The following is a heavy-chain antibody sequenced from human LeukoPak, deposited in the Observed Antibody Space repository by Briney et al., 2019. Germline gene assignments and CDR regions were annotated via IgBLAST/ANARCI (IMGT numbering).Heavy chain of an antibody. V-gene: IGHV4-61*02. J-gene: IGHJ4*02. D-gene: IGHD1-1*01. Sequence: ASETLSLTCTVSGGSISSGSYYWSWIRQPAGKGLEWIGRIYTSGSTNYNPSLKSRVTISVDTSKNQFSLKLSSVTAADTAVYYCARETSKTGEFDYWGQGTLVTVSS. CDR2: IYTSGST. CDR1: GGSISSGSYY. CDR3: ARETSKTGEFDY.